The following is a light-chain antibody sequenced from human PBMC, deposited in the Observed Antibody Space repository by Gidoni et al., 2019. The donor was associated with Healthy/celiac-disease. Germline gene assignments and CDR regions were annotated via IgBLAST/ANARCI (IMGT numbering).Light chain of an antibody. Sequence: DIQMTQSPSSLSASVGDRVTITCRASQSISSYLNWYQQKPGFPSRFSGSGSGTDFTLTISSLQPEDFATYYCQQSYSTPRTFGQXTKLEIK. J-gene: IGKJ2*01. V-gene: IGKV1-39*01. CDR1: QSISSY. CDR3: QQSYSTPRT.